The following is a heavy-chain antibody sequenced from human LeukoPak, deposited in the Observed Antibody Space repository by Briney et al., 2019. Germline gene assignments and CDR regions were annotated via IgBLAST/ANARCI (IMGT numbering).Heavy chain of an antibody. CDR3: ARDRFNNYFDY. V-gene: IGHV4-34*01. CDR1: GGSLSGYY. J-gene: IGHJ4*02. Sequence: SETLSLTCAVYGGSLSGYYWSWIRQPPGKGLEWIGEINHSGSTNYNPSLKSRVTISVDTSKNQFSLKLSSVTAADTAVYYCARDRFNNYFDYWGQGTLVTVSS. CDR2: INHSGST.